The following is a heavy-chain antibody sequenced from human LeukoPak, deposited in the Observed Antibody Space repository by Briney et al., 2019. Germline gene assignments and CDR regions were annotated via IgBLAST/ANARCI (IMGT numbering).Heavy chain of an antibody. CDR2: IESDESIR. CDR1: GLTFRRYG. Sequence: GGSLRLSCAASGLTFRRYGTHWVRQTPGKGLEWVAFIESDESIRQYADLVKGRFTISRDNSKNMLYLQMNSLTTEDTAMYYCTKNAGRREGWFDPWGQGTLVTVSS. J-gene: IGHJ5*02. CDR3: TKNAGRREGWFDP. D-gene: IGHD1-26*01. V-gene: IGHV3-30*02.